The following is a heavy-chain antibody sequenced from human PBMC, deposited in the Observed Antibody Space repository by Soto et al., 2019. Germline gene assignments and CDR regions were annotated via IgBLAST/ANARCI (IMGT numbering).Heavy chain of an antibody. CDR1: GYKFTSYC. CDR2: IYPDDSDT. Sequence: GESLKISCKGSGYKFTSYCIGLVLQMPGKGLEWMGIIYPDDSDTTYSPSFQGQVTISADKSVNTAYLQWNNLRASDTTMYYCARPRFSSSWYRMDVWGQGTTVTV. J-gene: IGHJ6*02. CDR3: ARPRFSSSWYRMDV. D-gene: IGHD6-13*01. V-gene: IGHV5-51*01.